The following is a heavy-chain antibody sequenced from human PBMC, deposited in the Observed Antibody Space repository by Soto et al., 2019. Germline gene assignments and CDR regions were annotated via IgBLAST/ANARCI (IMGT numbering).Heavy chain of an antibody. J-gene: IGHJ4*02. D-gene: IGHD4-17*01. V-gene: IGHV1-69*02. CDR1: GGTFSSYT. CDR2: IIPILGIA. Sequence: QVQLVQSGAEVKKPGSSVKVSCKASGGTFSSYTISWVRQAPGQGLEWMGRIIPILGIANYAQKFQGRVTITADNSTSTAYRELSSLRSEETAVYYCARTDYGDYVEGGWGQGTMVTVSS. CDR3: ARTDYGDYVEGG.